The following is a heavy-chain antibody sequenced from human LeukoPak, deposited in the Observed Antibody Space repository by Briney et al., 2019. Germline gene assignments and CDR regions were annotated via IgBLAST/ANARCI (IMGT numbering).Heavy chain of an antibody. V-gene: IGHV1-69*04. CDR2: IIPILGIA. Sequence: GASVKVSCKASGGTFSSYAISWVRQAPGQGLEWMGRIIPILGIANYAQKFQGRVTITADKSTSTAYMELSSLRSEYTAVYYCARDHQGDYVDYYGMDVWGKGTTVTVSS. D-gene: IGHD3-16*01. J-gene: IGHJ6*04. CDR3: ARDHQGDYVDYYGMDV. CDR1: GGTFSSYA.